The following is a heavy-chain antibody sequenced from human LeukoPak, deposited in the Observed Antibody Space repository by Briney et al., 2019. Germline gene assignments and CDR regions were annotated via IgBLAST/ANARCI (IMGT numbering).Heavy chain of an antibody. Sequence: PGRYLRPPCGASGFTFSSYGLHWGRQAPGKGLEGGAGIWYDGSNKYYAGSVKGRFTISRDNSKNALYLQMNSLRAEDTAVYSCARALMVSYYDMDVWGKGTTVTVSS. CDR3: ARALMVSYYDMDV. CDR2: IWYDGSNK. J-gene: IGHJ6*04. V-gene: IGHV3-33*01. CDR1: GFTFSSYG. D-gene: IGHD3-10*01.